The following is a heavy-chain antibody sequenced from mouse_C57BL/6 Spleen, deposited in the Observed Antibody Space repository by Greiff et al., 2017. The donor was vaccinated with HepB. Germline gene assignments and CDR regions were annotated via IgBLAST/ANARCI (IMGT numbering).Heavy chain of an antibody. J-gene: IGHJ3*01. CDR1: GYTFTSYW. CDR2: IHPNSGST. V-gene: IGHV1-64*01. Sequence: QVQLQQPGAELVKPGASVKLSCKASGYTFTSYWMHWVKQRPGRGLEWIGMIHPNSGSTNYNEKFKSKATLTVDKSSSTAYMQLSSLTSEDSAVYYCARSGYDYDWFAYWGQGTLVTVSA. D-gene: IGHD2-4*01. CDR3: ARSGYDYDWFAY.